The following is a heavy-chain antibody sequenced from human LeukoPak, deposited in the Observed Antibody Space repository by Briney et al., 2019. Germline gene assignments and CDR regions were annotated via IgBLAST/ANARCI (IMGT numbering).Heavy chain of an antibody. V-gene: IGHV3-23*01. D-gene: IGHD3-22*01. CDR3: AKEAYYDSSGYLAY. CDR2: ISGSGGST. Sequence: GGSLRLSCAASGFTFSSYAMSWVRQAPGKGLEWVSAISGSGGSTYYADAVKGRFTVSRDKSKNTLYLQMNSLRVEDTAVYYCAKEAYYDSSGYLAYWGQGTLVTVSS. J-gene: IGHJ4*02. CDR1: GFTFSSYA.